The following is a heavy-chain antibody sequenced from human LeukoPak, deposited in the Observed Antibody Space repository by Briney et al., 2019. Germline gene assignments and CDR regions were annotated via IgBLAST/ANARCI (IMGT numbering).Heavy chain of an antibody. CDR1: GFTFSSYW. V-gene: IGHV3-7*01. CDR3: ARDSGQGSGSYYSPDY. Sequence: GGSLRLSCAASGFTFSSYWMNWVRQAPGKGLEWVANIKQDGSEKYYVDSVKGRFTISRDNAKNSLYLQMNSLRAEDTAVYYCARDSGQGSGSYYSPDYWGQGTLVTVSS. D-gene: IGHD3-10*01. CDR2: IKQDGSEK. J-gene: IGHJ4*02.